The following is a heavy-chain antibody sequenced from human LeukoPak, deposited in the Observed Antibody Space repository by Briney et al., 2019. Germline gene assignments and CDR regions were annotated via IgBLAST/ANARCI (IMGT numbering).Heavy chain of an antibody. D-gene: IGHD1-14*01. J-gene: IGHJ5*02. CDR3: VSDREGYNTGRGLDP. Sequence: GRSLRLSCATSGFTFSSHSIHWVRQAPGKGPEWVAVISAGGSITSYADSVKGRFTISRDNSKNTLLLQMSSLRAEDTGVYYCVSDREGYNTGRGLDPWGQGTLVTVSS. CDR2: ISAGGSIT. V-gene: IGHV3-30*15. CDR1: GFTFSSHS.